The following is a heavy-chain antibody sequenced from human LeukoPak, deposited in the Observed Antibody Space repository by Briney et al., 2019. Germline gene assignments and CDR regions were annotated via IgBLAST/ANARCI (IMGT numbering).Heavy chain of an antibody. Sequence: SETLSLTCAVYGGSFSGYYWNWIRQPPGKGLQWIGEILHSGTINYNPSLKSRVTISVDTSKNQFSLKLSSVTAAGTAVYYCARGAPAGPPDYWGQGTLVTVSS. CDR3: ARGAPAGPPDY. CDR2: ILHSGTI. V-gene: IGHV4-34*01. J-gene: IGHJ4*02. D-gene: IGHD6-13*01. CDR1: GGSFSGYY.